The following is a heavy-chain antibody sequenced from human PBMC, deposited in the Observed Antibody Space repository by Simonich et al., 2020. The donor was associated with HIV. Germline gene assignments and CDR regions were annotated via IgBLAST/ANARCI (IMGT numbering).Heavy chain of an antibody. CDR2: INHSGRP. J-gene: IGHJ1*01. D-gene: IGHD6-13*01. CDR3: ARLTAGGLGEYFQH. CDR1: GGSFSGYY. V-gene: IGHV4-34*01. Sequence: QVQLQQWGAGLLKPSETLSLTCAVYGGSFSGYYWSWIRQPPGKGLEWIGEINHSGRPNYNPALKSRVTISGDTSKNQFSLKLSSVTAADTAVYYCARLTAGGLGEYFQHWGQGTLVTVSS.